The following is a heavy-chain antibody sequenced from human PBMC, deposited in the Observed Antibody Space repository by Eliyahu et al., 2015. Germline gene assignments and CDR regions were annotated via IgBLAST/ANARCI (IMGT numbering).Heavy chain of an antibody. CDR3: ARAEGCSGGSCQGYNWFDP. V-gene: IGHV1-46*01. J-gene: IGHJ5*02. D-gene: IGHD2-15*01. CDR2: SGGGT. Sequence: SGGGTTYAQKIQGRVTMTRDTSTSTVYMELNSLRSEDTAVYYCARAEGCSGGSCQGYNWFDPWGQGTLVTVSS.